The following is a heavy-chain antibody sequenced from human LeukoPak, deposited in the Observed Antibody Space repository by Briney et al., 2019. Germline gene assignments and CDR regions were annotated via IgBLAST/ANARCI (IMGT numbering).Heavy chain of an antibody. J-gene: IGHJ5*02. CDR1: GGSFSGYN. CDR2: INHSGST. Sequence: SETLSLPCAVSGGSFSGYNWSWIRPPPGKGLEWIGEINHSGSTNYNPSLKSRVTISLDTSKNQFSLKLSSVTAADTAVYYCAGFCSSTTCPGGGWFDPWGQGTLVTVSS. CDR3: AGFCSSTTCPGGGWFDP. D-gene: IGHD2-2*01. V-gene: IGHV4-34*01.